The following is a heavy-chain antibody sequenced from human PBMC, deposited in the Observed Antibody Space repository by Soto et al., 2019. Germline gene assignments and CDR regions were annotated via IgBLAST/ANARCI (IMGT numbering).Heavy chain of an antibody. D-gene: IGHD6-13*01. CDR1: GFSLSNAGLG. CDR3: ASTYSTSWYWFDP. V-gene: IGHV2-26*04. Sequence: QVTVKESGPVLVKPTETLTLTCTVSGFSLSNAGLGVSWIRQPPGKALEWLAHIFSNDEKSYSTSLKSRLTSSKETSKSQVVLNMTNMEPVDTATYYCASTYSTSWYWFDPWGQGTLVTVSS. J-gene: IGHJ5*02. CDR2: IFSNDEK.